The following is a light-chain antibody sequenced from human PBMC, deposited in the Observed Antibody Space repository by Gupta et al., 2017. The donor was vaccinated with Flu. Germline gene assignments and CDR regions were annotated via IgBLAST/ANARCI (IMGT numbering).Light chain of an antibody. V-gene: IGKV3-20*01. J-gene: IGKJ5*01. CDR2: GAS. Sequence: EIVLTQSPGTLSLSPGERATLSCRASQSISRNYLAWYQQKPGQAPRLLIYGASSRATDIPDRFSGSGSGSDFTLAISRLEPEDFAVYYCQQYGSLPITFGQGTRLEIK. CDR1: QSISRNY. CDR3: QQYGSLPIT.